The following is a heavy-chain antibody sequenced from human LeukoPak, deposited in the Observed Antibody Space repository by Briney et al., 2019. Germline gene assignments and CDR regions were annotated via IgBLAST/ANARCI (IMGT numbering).Heavy chain of an antibody. J-gene: IGHJ4*02. V-gene: IGHV4-39*07. CDR3: ARDSGGEVFDY. D-gene: IGHD3-16*01. CDR1: GGSISSSSYY. Sequence: SETLSLTCTVSGGSISSSSYYWGWIRQPPGKGLEWIGSIYYSGSTYYNPSLKSRVTISVDTSKNQFSLKLSSVTAADTAVYYCARDSGGEVFDYWGQGTLVTVSS. CDR2: IYYSGST.